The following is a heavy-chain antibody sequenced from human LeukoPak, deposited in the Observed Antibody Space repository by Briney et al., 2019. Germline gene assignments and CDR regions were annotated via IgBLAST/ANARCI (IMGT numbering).Heavy chain of an antibody. V-gene: IGHV3-66*01. Sequence: GGSLRLSCAASALTVSSNYMSWVRQAPGKGLEWVSVIYSDGTTNYADSVKGRFTISRDNSKNTLYLQMNSLRGEDTAVYYCARAHCSGPDAFDIWGQGTMVTVSS. CDR2: IYSDGTT. J-gene: IGHJ3*02. D-gene: IGHD2-15*01. CDR3: ARAHCSGPDAFDI. CDR1: ALTVSSNY.